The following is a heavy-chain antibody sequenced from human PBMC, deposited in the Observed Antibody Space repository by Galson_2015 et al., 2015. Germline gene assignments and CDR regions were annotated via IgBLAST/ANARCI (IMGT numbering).Heavy chain of an antibody. CDR2: INPSGGST. J-gene: IGHJ5*02. V-gene: IGHV1-46*01. D-gene: IGHD3-22*01. CDR3: ARDFHAYYDSSGGPDEYNWFDP. Sequence: SVKVSCKASGYTFTSYYMHWVRQAPGQGLEWMGIINPSGGSTSYAQKFQGRVTITADESTSTAYMELSSLRSEDTAVYYCARDFHAYYDSSGGPDEYNWFDPWGQGTLVTVSS. CDR1: GYTFTSYY.